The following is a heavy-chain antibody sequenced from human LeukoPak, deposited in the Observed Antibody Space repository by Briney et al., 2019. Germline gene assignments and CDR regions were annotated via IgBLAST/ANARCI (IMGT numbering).Heavy chain of an antibody. Sequence: GGSLRLSCAASGFTFTSYSMNWVRQAPGKGLEWVSTISGGGGSTYYADSVKGRFTISRDNSKNTLYLQMNSLRAEDTAVYYCAKVEEMATMVCGFDYWGQGTLVTVSS. D-gene: IGHD5-24*01. V-gene: IGHV3-23*01. J-gene: IGHJ4*02. CDR3: AKVEEMATMVCGFDY. CDR1: GFTFTSYS. CDR2: ISGGGGST.